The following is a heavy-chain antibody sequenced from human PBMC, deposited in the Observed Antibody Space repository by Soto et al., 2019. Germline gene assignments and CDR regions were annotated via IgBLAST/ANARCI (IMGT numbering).Heavy chain of an antibody. J-gene: IGHJ1*01. CDR1: GFTFSSYA. CDR2: ISGSGGST. Sequence: VGSLRLSCAASGFTFSSYAMSWVRQAPGKGLEWVSAISGSGGSTYYADSVKGRFTISRDNSKNTLYLQMNSLRAEDTAVYYCAKDPREWLVHPEYFQHWGQGTLVTVSS. D-gene: IGHD6-19*01. CDR3: AKDPREWLVHPEYFQH. V-gene: IGHV3-23*01.